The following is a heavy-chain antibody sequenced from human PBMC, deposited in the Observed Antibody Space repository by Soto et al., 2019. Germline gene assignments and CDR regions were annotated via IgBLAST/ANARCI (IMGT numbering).Heavy chain of an antibody. D-gene: IGHD2-15*01. CDR3: VVAAQPYYFDY. CDR1: GYTFTSYG. J-gene: IGHJ4*02. Sequence: QVQLVQSGAAVKKPGASVKVSCKASGYTFTSYGISWVRQAPGQGLEWMGWISAYNGNTNYAQKLQGRVTMTTDTSTSTADMELRSLRSDDTAVYYCVVAAQPYYFDYWGQGTLVTVSS. CDR2: ISAYNGNT. V-gene: IGHV1-18*01.